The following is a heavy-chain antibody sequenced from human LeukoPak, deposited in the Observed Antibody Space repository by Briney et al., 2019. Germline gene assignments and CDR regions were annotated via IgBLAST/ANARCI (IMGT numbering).Heavy chain of an antibody. Sequence: GGSLRLSCAASGYTFDDYGMHWVRQPPGKGLEWVSLISWDGDSTYYAASVKGRFTISRDNSKNSLYLQMNSVSNEDTALYYCARDVDTVVVPAATQIDYWGQGTLVTVSS. J-gene: IGHJ4*02. CDR3: ARDVDTVVVPAATQIDY. V-gene: IGHV3-43*01. CDR1: GYTFDDYG. D-gene: IGHD2-2*01. CDR2: ISWDGDST.